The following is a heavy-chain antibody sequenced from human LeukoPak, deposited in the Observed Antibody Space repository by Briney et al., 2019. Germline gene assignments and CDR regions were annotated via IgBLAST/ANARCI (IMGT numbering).Heavy chain of an antibody. V-gene: IGHV4-59*01. CDR2: IQNSGNS. D-gene: IGHD5-24*01. CDR3: ARGRRWQQSPFDY. J-gene: IGHJ4*02. CDR1: GVAISSYF. Sequence: SETLSLTCTVSGVAISSYFRSCLRPPAEELLDWFGYIQNSGNSNYNSSLKGRFTISVDKSQNHFSLKVSSVTAADTAVYYCARGRRWQQSPFDYWGQGTLVTVSS.